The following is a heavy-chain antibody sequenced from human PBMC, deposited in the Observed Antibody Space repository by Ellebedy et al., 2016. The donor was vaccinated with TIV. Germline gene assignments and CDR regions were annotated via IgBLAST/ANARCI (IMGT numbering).Heavy chain of an antibody. V-gene: IGHV4-59*08. Sequence: MPSETLSLTCTVSNGSIATHFWSWIRQPPGRGLEWIGYMFYSGSTKSNPSLRRRLTISIDTSKNQMSLRLSSVTAADTAVYFCARHRRANTGYSFDRWGRGTLVTVSS. J-gene: IGHJ4*02. CDR2: MFYSGST. D-gene: IGHD3-9*01. CDR3: ARHRRANTGYSFDR. CDR1: NGSIATHF.